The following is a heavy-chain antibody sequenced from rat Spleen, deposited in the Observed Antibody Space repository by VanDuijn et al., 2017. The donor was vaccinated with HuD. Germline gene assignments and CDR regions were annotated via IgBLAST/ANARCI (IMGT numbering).Heavy chain of an antibody. CDR3: ARLTTAFDY. V-gene: IGHV5-17*01. D-gene: IGHD1-10*01. Sequence: EVQLVESGGGLVQPGRSLKLSCAASGFTFSDYAMAWVRQAPKKGLEWVATISYDGGNTYYRDSVKGRFTISRDNAKSFLQMDSLRSGDTATYYCARLTTAFDYWGQGVMVTVSS. CDR1: GFTFSDYA. J-gene: IGHJ2*01. CDR2: ISYDGGNT.